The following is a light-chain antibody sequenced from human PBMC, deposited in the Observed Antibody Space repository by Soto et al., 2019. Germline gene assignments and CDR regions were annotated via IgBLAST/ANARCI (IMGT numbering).Light chain of an antibody. V-gene: IGKV1-39*01. CDR1: QSISNY. Sequence: MPASVGDRVNITCRASQSISNYLNWYQQKPGKAPKLLIYAASSLQSGVPSRFSGSGSGTDFTLTISSLQPEDFATYYCQQSYSTPPTFGQGTRLEIK. CDR2: AAS. J-gene: IGKJ5*01. CDR3: QQSYSTPPT.